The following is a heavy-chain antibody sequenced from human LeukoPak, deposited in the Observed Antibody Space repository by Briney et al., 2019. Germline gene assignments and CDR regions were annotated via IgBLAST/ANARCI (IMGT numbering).Heavy chain of an antibody. D-gene: IGHD3-22*01. J-gene: IGHJ4*02. Sequence: GESLQISCKGSGYSFTRNWISWVRQMPGKGLEWMGRIDPTDSYTNYSPSFQGHVTISADKSISTAYLQWSSLKASDTAMYYCARPHYYDSSGYYPTPFDYWGQGTLVTVSS. CDR2: IDPTDSYT. CDR3: ARPHYYDSSGYYPTPFDY. CDR1: GYSFTRNW. V-gene: IGHV5-10-1*01.